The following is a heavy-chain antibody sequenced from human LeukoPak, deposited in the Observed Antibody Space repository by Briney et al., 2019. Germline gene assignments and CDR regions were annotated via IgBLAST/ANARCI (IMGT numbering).Heavy chain of an antibody. V-gene: IGHV4-59*08. J-gene: IGHJ4*02. CDR2: IYYSGNT. CDR1: GXFISGYY. CDR3: ATHSAAAAVYLDY. D-gene: IGHD6-13*01. Sequence: SETLSLTCTVSGXFISGYYWSWIRQPPGKGLEWIGYIYYSGNTNYNPSLKSRVTISVDTSKNQFSLKLSSVTAADTAVYYCATHSAAAAVYLDYWGQGTLVTVSS.